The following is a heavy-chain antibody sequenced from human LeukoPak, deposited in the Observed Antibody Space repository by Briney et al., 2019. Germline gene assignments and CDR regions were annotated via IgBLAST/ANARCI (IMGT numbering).Heavy chain of an antibody. Sequence: NPSETLSLTFSVAGGSITSDYWSSSPETAGEGLWWIVRIHTTGSTNYNTSLKSRVTMSVDTSKNQFSLKLSSVTAADTAVYYCARDRYYYDSSGYIRMDVWGKGTTVTISS. J-gene: IGHJ6*01. CDR3: ARDRYYYDSSGYIRMDV. CDR2: IHTTGST. D-gene: IGHD3-22*01. V-gene: IGHV4-4*07. CDR1: GGSITSDY.